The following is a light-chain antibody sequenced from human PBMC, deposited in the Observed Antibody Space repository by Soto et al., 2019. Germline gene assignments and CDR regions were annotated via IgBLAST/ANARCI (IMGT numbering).Light chain of an antibody. CDR2: GAS. Sequence: EIVLTQSPGTLSLSPGERATLSCRASQSVSSTYLAWYQQNPGQAPRLLIYGASSRATGIPDRFSGSGSGTDFTLTISRLEPEDCAVYFCQQYGSSSYTFVQGTKLEIK. J-gene: IGKJ2*01. V-gene: IGKV3-20*01. CDR1: QSVSSTY. CDR3: QQYGSSSYT.